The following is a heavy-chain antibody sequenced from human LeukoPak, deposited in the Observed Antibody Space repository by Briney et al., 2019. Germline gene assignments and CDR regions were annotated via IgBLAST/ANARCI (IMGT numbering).Heavy chain of an antibody. CDR2: ISYDGSNK. Sequence: GGSLRLSCAASGFTFSSYAMHWVRQAPGKGLEWVAVISYDGSNKYYADSVKGRFTISRDNSKNTLYLQMNSLRAEDTAVYYCARDPRGPPYSGSSPPFDYWGQGTLVTVSS. CDR3: ARDPRGPPYSGSSPPFDY. V-gene: IGHV3-30*04. CDR1: GFTFSSYA. J-gene: IGHJ4*02. D-gene: IGHD6-6*01.